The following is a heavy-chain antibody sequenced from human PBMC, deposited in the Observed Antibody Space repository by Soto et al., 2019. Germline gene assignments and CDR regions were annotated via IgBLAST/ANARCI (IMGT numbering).Heavy chain of an antibody. CDR1: GGSISSGGYY. CDR3: AREAGPDYYGSGSYRGYYFDY. CDR2: IYYSGST. Sequence: QVQLQESGPGLVKPSQTLSLTCTVSGGSISSGGYYWSWIRQHPGKGLEWIGYIYYSGSTYYNPSLKSRVTISVDTSKNQFSLKLSSVTAADTAVYYCAREAGPDYYGSGSYRGYYFDYWGQGTLVTVSS. V-gene: IGHV4-31*03. J-gene: IGHJ4*02. D-gene: IGHD3-10*01.